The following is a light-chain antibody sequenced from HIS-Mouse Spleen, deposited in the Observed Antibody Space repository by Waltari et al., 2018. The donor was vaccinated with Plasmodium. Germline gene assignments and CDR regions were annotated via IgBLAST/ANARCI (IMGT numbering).Light chain of an antibody. CDR2: EDR. CDR1: ALQKQY. V-gene: IGLV3-10*01. J-gene: IGLJ3*02. CDR3: YSTDSSGNHRV. Sequence: SYELTQPPSVSVSPGQTARITCSGDALQKQYAYWYQQKSGQAPMLVIYEDRNRPSGIPERFSGSSSGTMATLTISGAQVEDEADYYCYSTDSSGNHRVFGGGTKLTVL.